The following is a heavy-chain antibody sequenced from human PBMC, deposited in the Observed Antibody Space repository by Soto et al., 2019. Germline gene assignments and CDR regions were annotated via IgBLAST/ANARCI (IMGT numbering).Heavy chain of an antibody. D-gene: IGHD3-3*01. CDR2: VNHRGST. CDR3: ARGARLCTQRGVTPRTVCYFDF. Sequence: PSHTQPATSTVLSGTIGGYSGPRIRQPPGKGLEWNGEVNHRGSTNYNPSLKSRLTIAAATSKSQFSLKLVSVTAADTAVYYCARGARLCTQRGVTPRTVCYFDFWGQGILLTVSS. CDR1: SGTIGGYS. J-gene: IGHJ4*02. V-gene: IGHV4-34*01.